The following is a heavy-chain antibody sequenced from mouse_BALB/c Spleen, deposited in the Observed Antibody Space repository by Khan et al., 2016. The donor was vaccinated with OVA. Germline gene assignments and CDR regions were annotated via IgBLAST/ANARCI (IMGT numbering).Heavy chain of an antibody. CDR1: GYTLTRYY. Sequence: VQLQQSGAELVKPGASVKLSCKASGYTLTRYYMYWVKQRPGQGLEWIGGINPSTGYTNLNEKFKNKATLTVDKSSTTVYMQLSSLTSEDSAVYYCSRNYGYDYFDYWGQGTTRTVSS. V-gene: IGHV1S81*02. CDR2: INPSTGYT. D-gene: IGHD1-2*01. J-gene: IGHJ2*01. CDR3: SRNYGYDYFDY.